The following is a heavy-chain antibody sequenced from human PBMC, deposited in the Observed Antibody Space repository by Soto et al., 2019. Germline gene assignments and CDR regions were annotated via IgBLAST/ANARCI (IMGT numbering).Heavy chain of an antibody. CDR1: GFTFSGSA. CDR2: IRSRANSYAT. V-gene: IGHV3-73*01. CDR3: TSGQRDTYYGMDV. D-gene: IGHD5-18*01. J-gene: IGHJ6*02. Sequence: PVGSLRLSCATSGFTFSGSAMHWVRQASGKGLEWVGRIRSRANSYATTYVASVKGRFIISRDDSKNTAYLQMNSLKTEDTAMYYCTSGQRDTYYGMDVWGPGTTVTVSS.